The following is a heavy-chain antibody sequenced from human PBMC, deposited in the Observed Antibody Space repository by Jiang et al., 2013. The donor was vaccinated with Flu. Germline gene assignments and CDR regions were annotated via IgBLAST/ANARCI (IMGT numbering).Heavy chain of an antibody. V-gene: IGHV3-15*01. CDR3: TTDVFRGFGDLLEFDY. Sequence: VKPGGSLRLSCTASGFTFSNAWMSWVRQAPGKGLEWVGRIKSKTDGGTTDYAAPVKGRFTISRDDSKNTLYLQMNSLKSGDTAVYYCTTDVFRGFGDLLEFDYWGQGTLVTVSS. J-gene: IGHJ4*02. CDR1: GFTFSNAW. CDR2: IKSKTDGGTT. D-gene: IGHD3-10*01.